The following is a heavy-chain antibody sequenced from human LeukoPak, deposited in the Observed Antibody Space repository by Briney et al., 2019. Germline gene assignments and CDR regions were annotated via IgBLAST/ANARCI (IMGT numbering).Heavy chain of an antibody. CDR1: GFTFSGFS. Sequence: GGSLRLSCTASGFTFSGFSMPWVRQAPGKGLEWLSYISTSSRSTYYADSVKGRFTISRDNAKNTLFLDMHSLRPGDSAVYYCAKVGSGGTYCFDYWGQGALVTVSS. J-gene: IGHJ4*02. CDR3: AKVGSGGTYCFDY. D-gene: IGHD3-10*01. CDR2: ISTSSRST. V-gene: IGHV3-48*01.